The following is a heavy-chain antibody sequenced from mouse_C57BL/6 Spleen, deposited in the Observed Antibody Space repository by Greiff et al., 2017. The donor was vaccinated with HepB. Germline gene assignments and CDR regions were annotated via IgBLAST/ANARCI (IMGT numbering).Heavy chain of an antibody. CDR2: ISYDGSN. CDR3: ARRANWVFDY. D-gene: IGHD4-1*01. V-gene: IGHV3-6*01. Sequence: DVQLVESGPGLVKPSQSLSLTCSVTGYSITSGYYWNWIRQFPGNKLEWMGYISYDGSNNYNPSLKNRISITRDTSKNQFFLKLNSVTTEDTATYYCARRANWVFDYWGQGTTLTVSS. CDR1: GYSITSGYY. J-gene: IGHJ2*01.